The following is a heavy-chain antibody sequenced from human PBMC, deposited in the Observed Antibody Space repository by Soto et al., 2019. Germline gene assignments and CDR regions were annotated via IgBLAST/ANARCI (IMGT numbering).Heavy chain of an antibody. V-gene: IGHV3-48*02. CDR2: ISSSSSTI. CDR1: GFTFSSYS. J-gene: IGHJ6*02. Sequence: GGSLRLSCAASGFTFSSYSMNWVRQAPGKGLEWVSYISSSSSTIYYADSVKGRFTISRDNAKNSLYLQMNSLRDEDTAVYYCARPSYYYGSGSYPTNYYYGMDVWGQGTTVTVSS. CDR3: ARPSYYYGSGSYPTNYYYGMDV. D-gene: IGHD3-10*01.